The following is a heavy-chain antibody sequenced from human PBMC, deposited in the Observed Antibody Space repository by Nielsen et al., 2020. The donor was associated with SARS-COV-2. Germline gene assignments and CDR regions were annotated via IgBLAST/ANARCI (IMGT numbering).Heavy chain of an antibody. CDR3: ARDLYYYDSSGYYQYGMDV. V-gene: IGHV3-20*03. CDR2: INWNGGST. Sequence: VRQAPGKGLEWVSGINWNGGSTGYADSVKGRFTISRDNAKNSLYLQMNSLRAEDTAVYYCARDLYYYDSSGYYQYGMDVWGQGTTVTVSS. J-gene: IGHJ6*02. D-gene: IGHD3-22*01.